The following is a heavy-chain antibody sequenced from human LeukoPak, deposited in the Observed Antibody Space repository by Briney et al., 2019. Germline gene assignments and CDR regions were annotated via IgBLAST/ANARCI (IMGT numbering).Heavy chain of an antibody. CDR1: GYTFTSYY. CDR2: INPSGGST. J-gene: IGHJ3*02. CDR3: ARESGTLYSSSPDAFDI. Sequence: ASVKVSCKASGYTFTSYYMHWVRQAPGQGLEWMGIINPSGGSTSYAQKFRGRVTMTRDMSTSTVYMELSSLRSEDTAVYYRARESGTLYSSSPDAFDIWGQGTMVTVSS. D-gene: IGHD6-6*01. V-gene: IGHV1-46*01.